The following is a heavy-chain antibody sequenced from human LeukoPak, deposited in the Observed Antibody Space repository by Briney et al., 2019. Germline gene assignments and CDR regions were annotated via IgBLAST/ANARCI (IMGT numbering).Heavy chain of an antibody. Sequence: PGGSLRLSCAASGFTFSSYEMNWVRQAPGKGLEWVSYISSSGSTIYYADSVKGRFTISRDNSKNTLYLQMNSLRAEDTAVYYCARSNYGSGSYFPSDWFDPWGQGTLVTVSS. V-gene: IGHV3-48*03. CDR2: ISSSGSTI. CDR1: GFTFSSYE. CDR3: ARSNYGSGSYFPSDWFDP. D-gene: IGHD3-10*01. J-gene: IGHJ5*02.